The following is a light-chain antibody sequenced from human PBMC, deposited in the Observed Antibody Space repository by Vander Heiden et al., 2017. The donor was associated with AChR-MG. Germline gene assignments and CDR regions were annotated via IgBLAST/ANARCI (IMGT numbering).Light chain of an antibody. CDR2: AAS. V-gene: IGKV1-39*01. CDR1: QSISSY. CDR3: QQSYSSPWT. Sequence: DIQMTQSPPSLSASVGDRVSITCRASQSISSYLNWYQHKPGTAPKLLIYAASHLRSGVPSRFSGSGSGTEWTLTISSLQPEDFATYYCQQSYSSPWTFGQGTQVEIK. J-gene: IGKJ1*01.